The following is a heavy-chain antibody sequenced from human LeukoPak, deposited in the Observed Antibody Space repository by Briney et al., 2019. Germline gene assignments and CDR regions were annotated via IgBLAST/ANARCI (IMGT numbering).Heavy chain of an antibody. V-gene: IGHV4-38-2*02. J-gene: IGHJ4*02. D-gene: IGHD5-12*01. CDR3: ATRISGYDSYYFDY. Sequence: SETLSLTCTLYGYSISSGYYWGWIRQPPGKGLEWIGSIYHSGSTYYNPSLKSRVTISVDTSKNQFSLKLSSVTAADTAVYYCATRISGYDSYYFDYWGQGTLVTVSS. CDR2: IYHSGST. CDR1: GYSISSGYY.